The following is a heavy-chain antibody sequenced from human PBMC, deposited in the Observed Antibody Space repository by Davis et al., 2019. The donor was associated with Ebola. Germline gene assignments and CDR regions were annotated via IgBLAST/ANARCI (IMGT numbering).Heavy chain of an antibody. CDR1: GFTFDDYT. J-gene: IGHJ4*02. V-gene: IGHV3-43*01. Sequence: PGGSLRLSCAASGFTFDDYTMHWVRQAPGKGLEWVSLISWDGGSTYSADSVKGRFTISRDNSKNSLYLQMNSLRTEDTALYYCAKDRQRYSYGSLDYWGQGTLVTVSS. CDR3: AKDRQRYSYGSLDY. D-gene: IGHD5-18*01. CDR2: ISWDGGST.